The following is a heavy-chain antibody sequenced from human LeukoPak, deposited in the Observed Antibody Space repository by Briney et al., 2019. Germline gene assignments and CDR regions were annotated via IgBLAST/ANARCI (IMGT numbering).Heavy chain of an antibody. J-gene: IGHJ6*02. V-gene: IGHV4-59*08. CDR3: ARHGYYYGMDV. Sequence: PSETLSLTCTVSGGSISSYYWSWIRQPPGKGLEWIGYIYYSGSTNYNPSLKSRVTISVDTSKNQFSLKLSSVTAADTAVYYCARHGYYYGMDVWGQGTTVTASS. CDR1: GGSISSYY. CDR2: IYYSGST.